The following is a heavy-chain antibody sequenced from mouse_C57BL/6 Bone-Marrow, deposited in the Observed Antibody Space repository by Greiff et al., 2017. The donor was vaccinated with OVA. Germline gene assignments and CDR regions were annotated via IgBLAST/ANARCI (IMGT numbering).Heavy chain of an antibody. D-gene: IGHD1-1*01. J-gene: IGHJ3*01. Sequence: QVQLQQSGSELRSPGSSVKLSCKDFDSEVFPFAFMCWVRQKPGHGVVWIGGILPSIGRTIYGEKFEDKAILDADTLSNTANLKLNSLTSEDSAIYYYARDYGSSSPFAYWGQGTLVTVSA. CDR3: ARDYGSSSPFAY. CDR2: ILPSIGRT. V-gene: IGHV15-2*01. CDR1: DSEVFPFAF.